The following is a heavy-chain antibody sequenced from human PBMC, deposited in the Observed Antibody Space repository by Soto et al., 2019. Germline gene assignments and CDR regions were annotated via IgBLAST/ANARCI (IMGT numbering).Heavy chain of an antibody. J-gene: IGHJ4*02. V-gene: IGHV1-69*06. CDR2: IMATFGPA. CDR1: GGTLSNYA. Sequence: ASVKVSCKASGGTLSNYAISWVRQAPGQGLEWMGGIMATFGPANSAQKFQGRVRIIADKSTDTAYLELSSLRSEDTAVYCARGGFSSSWSFDYWGQGTLVTVSS. D-gene: IGHD6-13*01. CDR3: ARGGFSSSWSFDY.